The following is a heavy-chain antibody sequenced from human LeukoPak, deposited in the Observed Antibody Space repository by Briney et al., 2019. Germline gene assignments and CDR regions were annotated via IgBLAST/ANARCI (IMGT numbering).Heavy chain of an antibody. CDR3: ARDKIVGATHFDY. CDR1: GFTFSSYG. CDR2: IRYDGSNK. V-gene: IGHV3-30*02. D-gene: IGHD1-26*01. Sequence: PGGSLRLSCAASGFTFSSYGMHWVRQAPGKGLEWVAFIRYDGSNKYYADSVKGRFTISRDDARNSLYLQMNRLTAEDTAVYYCARDKIVGATHFDYWGQGTLVTVSA. J-gene: IGHJ4*02.